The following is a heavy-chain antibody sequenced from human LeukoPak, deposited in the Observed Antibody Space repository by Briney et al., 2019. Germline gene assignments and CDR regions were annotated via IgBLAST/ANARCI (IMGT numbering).Heavy chain of an antibody. D-gene: IGHD6-13*01. CDR1: GFTFSSYA. V-gene: IGHV3-30-3*01. CDR3: AREYSSSWYNDY. CDR2: ISYDGSNK. J-gene: IGHJ4*02. Sequence: GGSLRLSCAASGFTFSSYAMSWVRQAPGKGLEWVAVISYDGSNKYYADSVKGRFTISRDNSKNTLYLQMNSLRAEDTAVYYCAREYSSSWYNDYWGQGTLVTVSS.